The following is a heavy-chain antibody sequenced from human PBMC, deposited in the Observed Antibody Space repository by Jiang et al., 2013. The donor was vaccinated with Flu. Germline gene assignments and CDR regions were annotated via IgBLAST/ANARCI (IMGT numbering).Heavy chain of an antibody. CDR1: GYTFTTYD. Sequence: KVSCKASGYTFTTYDINWVRQATGQGLEWMGWMNPNSGKTGYAQKFQGRVTMTRNTSISTAYMELSSLRSEDTAVYYCARSESGYYGSSGYYRLFDYWGQGTLVTVSS. V-gene: IGHV1-8*01. D-gene: IGHD3-22*01. CDR3: ARSESGYYGSSGYYRLFDY. CDR2: MNPNSGKT. J-gene: IGHJ4*02.